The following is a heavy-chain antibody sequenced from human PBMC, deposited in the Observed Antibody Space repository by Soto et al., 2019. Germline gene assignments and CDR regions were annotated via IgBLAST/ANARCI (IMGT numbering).Heavy chain of an antibody. V-gene: IGHV4-39*02. J-gene: IGHJ4*02. CDR1: GGSISSSSYY. CDR2: IYYSGST. Sequence: SETLSLTCTVSGGSISSSSYYWGWIRQPPGKGLEWIGSIYYSGSTYYNPSLKSRVTISVDTSKNQFSLKLSSVTAAVSAVYYCAREYYDFWSGPPIDYWGQGTLVTVSS. CDR3: AREYYDFWSGPPIDY. D-gene: IGHD3-3*01.